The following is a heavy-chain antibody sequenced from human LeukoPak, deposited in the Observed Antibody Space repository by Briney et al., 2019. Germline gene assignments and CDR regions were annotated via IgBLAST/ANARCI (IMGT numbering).Heavy chain of an antibody. J-gene: IGHJ4*02. D-gene: IGHD3-22*01. Sequence: PGGSLRLSCAASGFTFSTYAMSWVRQAPGKGLEWVSRISNSGGSTYYADSVKGRFTISRDNSKNTLVLQMNSLRAEDTAVYYCTTYYYDSSGYYYPYYFDYWGQGTLVTVSS. CDR2: ISNSGGST. CDR1: GFTFSTYA. CDR3: TTYYYDSSGYYYPYYFDY. V-gene: IGHV3-23*01.